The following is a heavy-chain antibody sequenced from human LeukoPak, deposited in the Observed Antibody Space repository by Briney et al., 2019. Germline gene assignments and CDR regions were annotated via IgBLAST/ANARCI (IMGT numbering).Heavy chain of an antibody. D-gene: IGHD1-7*01. J-gene: IGHJ5*02. Sequence: PSETLSLTCTVSGGSIDSYSWSWIRQPAGKGLEWIGRIFTSGATFYNPSLKTRVTMSIATSKNQFSLKLSPVTAADTAVYYCARVHWNYDGLAWFDPWGQGTLVTVSS. V-gene: IGHV4-4*07. CDR2: IFTSGAT. CDR3: ARVHWNYDGLAWFDP. CDR1: GGSIDSYS.